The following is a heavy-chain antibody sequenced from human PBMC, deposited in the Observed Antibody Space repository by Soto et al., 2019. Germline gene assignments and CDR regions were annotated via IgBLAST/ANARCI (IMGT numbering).Heavy chain of an antibody. Sequence: SVKVSCETSGYIFTAYSMHWVRQAPVQGLEWMGVVNPSGGSAHYAQSFEGRVTLTRDTSTSTFYMELSSLRSEDTAVYYCAREENCRGGTCYSEYFHHWGQGTLVTAPQ. D-gene: IGHD2-15*01. J-gene: IGHJ1*01. V-gene: IGHV1-46*01. CDR1: GYIFTAYS. CDR2: VNPSGGSA. CDR3: AREENCRGGTCYSEYFHH.